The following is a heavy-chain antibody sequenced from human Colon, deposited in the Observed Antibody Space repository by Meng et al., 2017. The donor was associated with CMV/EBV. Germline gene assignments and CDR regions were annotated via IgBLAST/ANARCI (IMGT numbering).Heavy chain of an antibody. CDR3: SNGLLGVQGH. CDR1: GFSFSESG. J-gene: IGHJ4*02. D-gene: IGHD3-3*01. CDR2: IDTTNH. Sequence: GQLVEPGGGVVQPGGSLRLSCGASGFSFSESGIHWLRQAPGKGLEWVSFIDTTNHYYADSVKGRFTISRDDSKRMVYLQMNNLKTEDTAMYFCSNGLLGVQGHWGQGTLVTVSS. V-gene: IGHV3-30*02.